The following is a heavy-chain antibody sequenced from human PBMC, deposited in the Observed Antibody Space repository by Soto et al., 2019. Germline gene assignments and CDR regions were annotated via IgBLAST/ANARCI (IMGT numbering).Heavy chain of an antibody. D-gene: IGHD2-15*01. CDR3: AQSRYCSGGSCYSVFQH. J-gene: IGHJ1*01. CDR2: INPSGGST. CDR1: GYTFTSYY. V-gene: IGHV1-46*03. Sequence: GASVKVSCKASGYTFTSYYMHWVRQAPGQGLEWMGIINPSGGSTSYAQKFQGRVTMTRDTSTSTVYMELSSLRSEDTAVYYCAQSRYCSGGSCYSVFQHWGQGTLVTVSS.